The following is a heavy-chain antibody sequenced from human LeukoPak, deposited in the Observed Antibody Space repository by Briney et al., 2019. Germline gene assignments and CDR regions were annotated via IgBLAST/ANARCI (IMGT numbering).Heavy chain of an antibody. CDR2: ISSDGGTK. Sequence: GGSLRLSCTASKFTFSNYGMQWVRQAPGKGLEWVAVISSDGGTKYYADSVKGRFTLSRDNSRNALDLQMNSLGPEDTAVYYCAKEYDSGGYGAYFDYWGQGTLVTVSS. CDR1: KFTFSNYG. J-gene: IGHJ4*02. D-gene: IGHD3-10*01. V-gene: IGHV3-30*18. CDR3: AKEYDSGGYGAYFDY.